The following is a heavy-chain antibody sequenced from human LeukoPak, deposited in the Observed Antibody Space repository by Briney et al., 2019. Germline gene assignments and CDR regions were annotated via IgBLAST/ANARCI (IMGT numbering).Heavy chain of an antibody. D-gene: IGHD1-26*01. Sequence: GGSLRLSCAASGFTVSSNYMSWVRQVPGKGLEWVSVIYSGGSTYYADSAKGRFTISRDNSKNTLYLQMDSLRAEDTAGYYCARVLRASIDYWGQGTLVTVSS. V-gene: IGHV3-53*01. CDR2: IYSGGST. J-gene: IGHJ4*02. CDR3: ARVLRASIDY. CDR1: GFTVSSNY.